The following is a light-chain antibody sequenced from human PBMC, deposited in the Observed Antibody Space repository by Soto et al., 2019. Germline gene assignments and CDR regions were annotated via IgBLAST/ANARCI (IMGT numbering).Light chain of an antibody. CDR3: QTWGTGIWV. CDR1: SGHSSYA. CDR2: LNSDGSH. V-gene: IGLV4-69*01. Sequence: QSVLTQSPSASASLGASVKLTCTLSSGHSSYAIAWHQQQPEKGPRYLMKLNSDGSHSKGDGIPDRFSGSSSGAERYLTISSLQSEDEAHYYCQTWGTGIWVFGGGTKLTVL. J-gene: IGLJ3*02.